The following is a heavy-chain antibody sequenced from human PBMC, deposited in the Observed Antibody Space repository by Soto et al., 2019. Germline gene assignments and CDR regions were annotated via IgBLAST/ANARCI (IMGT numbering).Heavy chain of an antibody. Sequence: PGESLKISCNASGYSPTSYWIGWVRQTPGKGLEWMGITLPDDSDTKYSPSLQGRLTISADRSMTTAYLHLRSLGASDSATYFCARQGFSKHYFYAADVWGQGTTVTVSS. J-gene: IGHJ6*02. V-gene: IGHV5-51*01. CDR1: GYSPTSYW. D-gene: IGHD6-13*01. CDR2: TLPDDSDT. CDR3: ARQGFSKHYFYAADV.